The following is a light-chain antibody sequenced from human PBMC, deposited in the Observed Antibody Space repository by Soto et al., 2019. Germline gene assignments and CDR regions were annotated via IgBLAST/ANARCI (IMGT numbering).Light chain of an antibody. J-gene: IGKJ5*01. CDR1: QSVSSSF. Sequence: EIVLTQSPGTLSLSPGERATLSCRASQSVSSSFVAWFQQKAGQAPRLLIYGTSNRATGIPARFSGSGSGTDFTLTISSLEPEDFAVYYCQQRSNWPLTFGQGTRLEIK. V-gene: IGKV3D-20*02. CDR2: GTS. CDR3: QQRSNWPLT.